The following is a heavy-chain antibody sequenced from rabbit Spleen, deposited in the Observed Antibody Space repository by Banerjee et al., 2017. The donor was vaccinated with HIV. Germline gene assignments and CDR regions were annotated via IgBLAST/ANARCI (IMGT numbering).Heavy chain of an antibody. D-gene: IGHD8-1*01. J-gene: IGHJ2*01. CDR3: ARNVYIDDDGGSAYAFDL. Sequence: QSLEESGGDLVKPGASLTLTCTASGFSFSSSSYMCWVRQAPGKGLEWIACIDTGSSGFTYFATWAKGRFTCSKTSSTTVTLQMTRLTAADTATYFCARNVYIDDDGGSAYAFDLWGPGTLVTVS. V-gene: IGHV1S40*01. CDR2: IDTGSSGFT. CDR1: GFSFSSSSY.